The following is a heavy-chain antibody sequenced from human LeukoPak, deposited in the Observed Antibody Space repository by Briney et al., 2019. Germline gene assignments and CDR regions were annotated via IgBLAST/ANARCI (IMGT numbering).Heavy chain of an antibody. V-gene: IGHV3-30*18. J-gene: IGHJ4*02. CDR3: AKGQWLERDFDY. Sequence: GGSLRLSCAASGFTFSSYAMSWVRQAPGKGLEWVAVISYDGSNKYYADSVKGRFTISRDNSKNTLYLQMNSLRAEDTAVYYCAKGQWLERDFDYWGQGTLVTVSS. D-gene: IGHD6-19*01. CDR1: GFTFSSYA. CDR2: ISYDGSNK.